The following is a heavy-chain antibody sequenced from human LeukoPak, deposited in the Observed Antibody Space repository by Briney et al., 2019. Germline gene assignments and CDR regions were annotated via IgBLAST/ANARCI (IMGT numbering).Heavy chain of an antibody. J-gene: IGHJ4*02. Sequence: GGSLRLSCAASGFTFSSYAMNWVRQAPGEGLEWVSFISGSSSHIYYADPVKGRFTISRDNAKNSLYLQMNSLRAEDTAVYSCVRGYCSGGSCYSLVGYWGQGTLVTVSS. CDR3: VRGYCSGGSCYSLVGY. CDR2: ISGSSSHI. D-gene: IGHD2-15*01. V-gene: IGHV3-21*01. CDR1: GFTFSSYA.